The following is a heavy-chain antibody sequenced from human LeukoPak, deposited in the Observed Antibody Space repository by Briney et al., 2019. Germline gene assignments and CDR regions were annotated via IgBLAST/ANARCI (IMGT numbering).Heavy chain of an antibody. D-gene: IGHD5-12*01. J-gene: IGHJ3*01. Sequence: PGGSLRLSRTASGFTFSSYEMNWVRQAPGKGLEWVSYIWSSGSPTHYADSVKGRFTISRDNAKNSLYLQMSSLRADDTAVYYCARELTDVAGDGLDVWGQGTMVTVSS. V-gene: IGHV3-48*03. CDR1: GFTFSSYE. CDR3: ARELTDVAGDGLDV. CDR2: IWSSGSPT.